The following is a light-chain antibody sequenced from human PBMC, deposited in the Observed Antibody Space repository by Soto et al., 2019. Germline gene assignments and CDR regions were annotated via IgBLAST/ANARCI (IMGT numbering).Light chain of an antibody. J-gene: IGLJ2*01. CDR1: SSDVGAYNY. V-gene: IGLV2-14*01. CDR2: DVD. Sequence: QSALTQPASVSGSPGQSITISCTGTSSDVGAYNYVSRYQQHPGKAPKLIIYDVDNRPSGVSNRFSGSKSGNTASLTISGLQTEDETDYYCSSYTTSHTVLFGGGTKLTVL. CDR3: SSYTTSHTVL.